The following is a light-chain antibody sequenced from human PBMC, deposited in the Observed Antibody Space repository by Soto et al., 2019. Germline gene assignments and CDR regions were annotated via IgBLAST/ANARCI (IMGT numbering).Light chain of an antibody. CDR3: QNFGDSPFT. CDR2: GAS. CDR1: ETISSHY. Sequence: EIVLMQSPDTLSLSPGERATLSCRASETISSHYIAWYQQKPGQAPRLLISGASTRATGIPDRFSGSWSGTDFTLTISRLEPEDFAAYYCQNFGDSPFTFGPGTKVDIK. V-gene: IGKV3-20*01. J-gene: IGKJ3*01.